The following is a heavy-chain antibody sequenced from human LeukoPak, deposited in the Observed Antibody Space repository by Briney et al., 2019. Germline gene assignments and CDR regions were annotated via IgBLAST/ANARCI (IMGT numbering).Heavy chain of an antibody. CDR1: GFTFSAYY. D-gene: IGHD3-10*01. J-gene: IGHJ4*02. V-gene: IGHV1-2*02. CDR3: ARVGYGFGEILNFDY. Sequence: GGSLKLSCTASGFTFSAYYMHWVRQAPGKGLEWMGCIRPDSGCKNYAQSFQGRVTMTRDTSNSTVYMELNSLRSDDTAVYYCARVGYGFGEILNFDYWGQGTLVTVSS. CDR2: IRPDSGCK.